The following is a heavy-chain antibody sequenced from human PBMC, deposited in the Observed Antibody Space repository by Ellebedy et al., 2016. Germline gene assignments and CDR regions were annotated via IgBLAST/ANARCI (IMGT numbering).Heavy chain of an antibody. CDR2: IYSGGST. Sequence: GESLKISCAASGFTFSDYYMSWVRQAPGKGLEWVSVIYSGGSTYYADSVKGRFTISRDNSKNTLYLQMNSLRAEDTAVYYCARAVRLGELSLDYWGQGTLVTVSS. V-gene: IGHV3-66*01. D-gene: IGHD3-16*02. CDR3: ARAVRLGELSLDY. CDR1: GFTFSDYY. J-gene: IGHJ4*02.